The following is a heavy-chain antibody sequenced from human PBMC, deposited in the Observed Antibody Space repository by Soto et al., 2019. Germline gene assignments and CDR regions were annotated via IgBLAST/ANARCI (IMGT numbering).Heavy chain of an antibody. D-gene: IGHD2-21*01. J-gene: IGHJ5*02. Sequence: TLSLTCTVSGGTISSGGYSWSWIRQPPGKGLEWIGYIYHSGSTYYNSSLKSRVTISVDRSKNQFSLKLSSVTAADTAVYYCARIPSPWGQGTLVTVSS. CDR2: IYHSGST. CDR1: GGTISSGGYS. V-gene: IGHV4-30-2*01. CDR3: ARIPSP.